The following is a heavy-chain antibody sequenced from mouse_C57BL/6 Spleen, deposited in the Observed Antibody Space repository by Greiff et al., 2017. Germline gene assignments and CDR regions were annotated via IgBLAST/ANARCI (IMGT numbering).Heavy chain of an antibody. CDR1: GFTFSSYT. J-gene: IGHJ3*01. V-gene: IGHV5-9*01. Sequence: EVHLVESGGGLVKPGGSLKLSCAASGFTFSSYTMSWVRQTPEKRLEWVATISGGGGNTYYPDSVKGRFTISRDNAKNTLYLQMSSLRSEDTALYYCARHDGYYPYWGQGTLVTVSA. CDR2: ISGGGGNT. CDR3: ARHDGYYPY. D-gene: IGHD2-3*01.